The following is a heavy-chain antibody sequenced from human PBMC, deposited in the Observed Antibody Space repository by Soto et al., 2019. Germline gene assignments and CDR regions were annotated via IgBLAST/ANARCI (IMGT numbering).Heavy chain of an antibody. V-gene: IGHV4-59*08. Sequence: QVQLQESGPGLVKPSETMSLTCTVAGVSISNSNTYWNWVRQPPGKGLEWIGFVYYRGSTKYNPSLGSRVTISGDASRNQLSLEWTAVTATDTAVYYCARGGGSYSSGWYYDSWGQGTLVTVSS. D-gene: IGHD6-19*01. CDR3: ARGGGSYSSGWYYDS. CDR1: GVSISNSNTY. J-gene: IGHJ4*02. CDR2: VYYRGST.